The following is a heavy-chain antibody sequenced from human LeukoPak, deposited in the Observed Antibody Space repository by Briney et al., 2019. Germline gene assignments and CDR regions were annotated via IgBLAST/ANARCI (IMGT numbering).Heavy chain of an antibody. D-gene: IGHD3-10*01. CDR1: GITFSSHA. J-gene: IGHJ4*02. Sequence: PGGSLRLSCAASGITFSSHAMSWVRQAPGKGLEWVSGLSGSGASTYYADSVKGRFTISRDNSKNTLYLQMNRLRAEDTAVYYCAKGSDRSGSYYLDYWGQGTLVTVSS. CDR2: LSGSGAST. CDR3: AKGSDRSGSYYLDY. V-gene: IGHV3-23*01.